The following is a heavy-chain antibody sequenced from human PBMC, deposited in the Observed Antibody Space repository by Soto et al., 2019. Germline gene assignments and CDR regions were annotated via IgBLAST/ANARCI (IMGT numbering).Heavy chain of an antibody. CDR2: INSDGSST. D-gene: IGHD6-13*01. CDR3: ARANSWFYYYYGMDV. V-gene: IGHV3-74*01. J-gene: IGHJ6*02. Sequence: GGSLRLSCAASGFTFSSYWMHWVLQAPWKGLVWVSRINSDGSSTSYADSVKDRFTISRDNAKNTLYLQMNSLRAEDTAVYYCARANSWFYYYYGMDVWGQGTTVTVSS. CDR1: GFTFSSYW.